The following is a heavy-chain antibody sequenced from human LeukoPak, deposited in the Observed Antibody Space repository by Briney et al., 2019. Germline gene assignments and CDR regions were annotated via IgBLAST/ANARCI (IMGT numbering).Heavy chain of an antibody. D-gene: IGHD3-10*02. Sequence: SGGSLRLSCAASGFTFSSYGMSWVRQAPGKWLEWVSAISGSGGSTYYADSVKGRFTISRDNAKNSLYLQMNSLRAEDTAVYYCAELGITMIGGVWGKGTTVTISS. V-gene: IGHV3-23*01. CDR3: AELGITMIGGV. CDR2: ISGSGGST. CDR1: GFTFSSYG. J-gene: IGHJ6*04.